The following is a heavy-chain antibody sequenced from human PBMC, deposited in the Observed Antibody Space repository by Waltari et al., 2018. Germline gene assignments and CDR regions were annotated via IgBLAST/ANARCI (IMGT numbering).Heavy chain of an antibody. J-gene: IGHJ5*02. CDR2: IYYSGST. Sequence: QVQLQESGPGLVKPSETLSLTCTVSGGSISSYYWSWIRQPPGKGLEWIGYIYYSGSTNYNTSLKSRVTISVDTSKNQFSLKLSSVTAADTAVYYCARDHYYDFWSGYYHWFDPWGQGTLVTVSS. V-gene: IGHV4-59*01. D-gene: IGHD3-3*01. CDR1: GGSISSYY. CDR3: ARDHYYDFWSGYYHWFDP.